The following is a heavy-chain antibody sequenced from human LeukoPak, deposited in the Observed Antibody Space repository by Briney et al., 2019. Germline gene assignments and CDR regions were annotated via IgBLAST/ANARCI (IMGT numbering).Heavy chain of an antibody. V-gene: IGHV6-1*01. CDR3: ARDRSYDSSGYYSYFDY. Sequence: SQTLSLTCAISGDSVSSNSAAWNWIRQSPSRSLEWLGRTYYRSKWYNDYAVSVKSRITINPDTSKNQFSLQLSSVTPEDTAVYFCARDRSYDSSGYYSYFDYWGQGTLVTVSS. CDR1: GDSVSSNSAA. J-gene: IGHJ4*02. D-gene: IGHD3-22*01. CDR2: TYYRSKWYN.